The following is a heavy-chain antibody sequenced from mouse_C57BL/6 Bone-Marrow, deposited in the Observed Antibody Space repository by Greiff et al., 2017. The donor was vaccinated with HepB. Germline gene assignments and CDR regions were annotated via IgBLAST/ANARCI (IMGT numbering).Heavy chain of an antibody. J-gene: IGHJ4*01. V-gene: IGHV1-19*01. CDR3: ARKDAMDY. Sequence: VHVKQSGPVLVKPGASVKMSCKASGYTFTDYYMNWVKQSHGKSLEWIGVINPYNGGTSYNQKFKGKATLTVDKSSSTAYMELNSLTSEDSAVYYCARKDAMDYWGQGTSVTVSS. CDR2: INPYNGGT. CDR1: GYTFTDYY.